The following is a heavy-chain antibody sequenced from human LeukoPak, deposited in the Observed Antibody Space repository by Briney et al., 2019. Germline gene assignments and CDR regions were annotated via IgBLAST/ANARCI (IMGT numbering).Heavy chain of an antibody. J-gene: IGHJ4*02. Sequence: GGSLRLSCAASGFTFSSYGMSWVRQAPGKGLEWVSGISGSGGSTYYADSVKGRLTISRDNSKNTLYLQMNSLRAEDTAVYYCARGTLWFGEFHFDYWGQGTLVTVSS. CDR1: GFTFSSYG. CDR2: ISGSGGST. D-gene: IGHD3-10*01. CDR3: ARGTLWFGEFHFDY. V-gene: IGHV3-23*01.